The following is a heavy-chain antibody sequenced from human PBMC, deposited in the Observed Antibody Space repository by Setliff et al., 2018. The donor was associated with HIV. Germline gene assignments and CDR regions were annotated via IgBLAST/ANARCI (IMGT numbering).Heavy chain of an antibody. D-gene: IGHD5-12*01. CDR3: ARAGVGGYSGYDRDYYYYRDV. J-gene: IGHJ6*03. CDR1: GYTFTSYY. V-gene: IGHV1-46*01. Sequence: GASVKVSCKASGYTFTSYYMHWVRQAPGQGLEWMGIINPSGGSTSYAQKFQGRVTMTRYTSTSTVYMELGSLRSEDTAVYYCARAGVGGYSGYDRDYYYYRDVWGKGTTVTVSS. CDR2: INPSGGST.